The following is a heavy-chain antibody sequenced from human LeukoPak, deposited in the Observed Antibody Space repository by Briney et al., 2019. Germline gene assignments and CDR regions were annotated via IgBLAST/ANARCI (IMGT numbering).Heavy chain of an antibody. V-gene: IGHV4-34*01. CDR1: GGSFSGYY. J-gene: IGHJ4*02. CDR2: INYSGST. CDR3: AREYSYGMWTSDY. D-gene: IGHD5-18*01. Sequence: SETLSLTCAVYGGSFSGYYWSWIRQPPGKGLEWIGEINYSGSTNYNPSLKSRVTISADTSKNQFSLKLSSVTAADTAVYYCAREYSYGMWTSDYWGQGTLVTVSS.